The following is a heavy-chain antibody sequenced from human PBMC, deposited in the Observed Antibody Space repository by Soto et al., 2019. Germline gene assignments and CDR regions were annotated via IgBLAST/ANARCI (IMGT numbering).Heavy chain of an antibody. CDR1: GGSFSGYY. J-gene: IGHJ5*02. Sequence: LSLTCAVYGGSFSGYYWSWIRQPPGKGLEWIGEINHSGSTNYNPSLKSRVTISVDTSKNQYSLKLSSVTAADTAVYYCARGHGGSGGYYNGGYNWFDPWGQGTLVTVSS. V-gene: IGHV4-34*01. D-gene: IGHD3-10*01. CDR2: INHSGST. CDR3: ARGHGGSGGYYNGGYNWFDP.